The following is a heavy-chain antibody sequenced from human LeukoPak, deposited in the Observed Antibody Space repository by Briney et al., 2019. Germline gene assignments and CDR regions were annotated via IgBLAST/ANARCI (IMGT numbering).Heavy chain of an antibody. J-gene: IGHJ6*02. CDR3: ARGLDGPYRYGMDV. CDR2: INTNTGNP. CDR1: GYTFTSYA. D-gene: IGHD6-19*01. Sequence: VASVKVSCRASGYTFTSYAMNWVRQAPGQGLEWMGWINTNTGNPTYAQGFTGRFVFSLDTSVSTAYLQISSLKAEDTAVYYCARGLDGPYRYGMDVWGQGTTVTVSS. V-gene: IGHV7-4-1*02.